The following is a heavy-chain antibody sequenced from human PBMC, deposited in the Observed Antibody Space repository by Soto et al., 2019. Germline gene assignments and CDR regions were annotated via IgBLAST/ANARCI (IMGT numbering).Heavy chain of an antibody. CDR1: GGSISSYY. CDR2: IYYSGST. V-gene: IGHV4-59*06. Sequence: SETLSLTCTVSGGSISSYYWNWIRHPPGKGLEWIGYIYYSGSTYYNPSLKSRVTISVDTSKNQFSLKLSSVTAADTAVYYCARGQADIYYYYYMDVWGKGTTVTVSS. CDR3: ARGQADIYYYYYMDV. J-gene: IGHJ6*03.